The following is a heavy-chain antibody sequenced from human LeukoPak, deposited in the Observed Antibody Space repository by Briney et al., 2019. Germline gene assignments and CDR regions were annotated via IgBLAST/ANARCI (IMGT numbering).Heavy chain of an antibody. CDR3: VRDLGVDTSMIFFDY. J-gene: IGHJ4*02. D-gene: IGHD5-18*01. CDR2: ISAYNGNT. CDR1: GYTFTGYY. Sequence: ASVTVSCKASGYTFTGYYMHWVRQAPGQGLEWIGWISAYNGNTNYVQKFRGRVTMTTDITTSTAYMELRSLRSDDTAVFYCVRDLGVDTSMIFFDYWGQGTRVTVSS. V-gene: IGHV1-18*04.